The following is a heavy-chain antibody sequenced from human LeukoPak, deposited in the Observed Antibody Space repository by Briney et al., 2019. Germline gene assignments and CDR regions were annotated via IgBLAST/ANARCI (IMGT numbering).Heavy chain of an antibody. CDR3: AKDGSVVVAATPDY. J-gene: IGHJ4*02. CDR1: GFTFSSYA. CDR2: LSGSGGST. D-gene: IGHD2-15*01. Sequence: GGSLRLSCAASGFTFSSYAMSWVRHAPGKGLKWVSVLSGSGGSTYYADSVKGRITTYRDNSKNTLYLQMNSLRAEDTAVYYCAKDGSVVVAATPDYWGQGTLVTVSS. V-gene: IGHV3-23*01.